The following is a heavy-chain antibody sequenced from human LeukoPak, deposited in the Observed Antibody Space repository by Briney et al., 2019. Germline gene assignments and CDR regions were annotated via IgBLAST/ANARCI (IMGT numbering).Heavy chain of an antibody. CDR2: ISRISSYI. CDR3: ARDGDVVPTYDY. CDR1: GFTFSSYS. J-gene: IGHJ4*02. D-gene: IGHD5-12*01. V-gene: IGHV3-21*04. Sequence: GGSLRLSCAPSGFTFSSYSMNWVRQAARKGLDWVSSISRISSYIYYADSVKGRFTNTRNHAKESLYLQVNSLRPYGTGGYYCARDGDVVPTYDYWGQGTLVTVSS.